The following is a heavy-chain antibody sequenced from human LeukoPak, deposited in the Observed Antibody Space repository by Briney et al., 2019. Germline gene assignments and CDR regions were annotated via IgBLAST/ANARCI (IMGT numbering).Heavy chain of an antibody. Sequence: PSETLSLTCSVSGGSISSGGYAWNWIRQPPGKGLEWIGYIHSSGTAYYNPSLKSRVTISLDRSKNQFSLNLTSVTAADTAVYYCVKDSPLGSYHRFDYWGKGTTVTVSS. CDR1: GGSISSGGYA. J-gene: IGHJ4*02. V-gene: IGHV4-30-2*01. D-gene: IGHD3-16*02. CDR2: IHSSGTA. CDR3: VKDSPLGSYHRFDY.